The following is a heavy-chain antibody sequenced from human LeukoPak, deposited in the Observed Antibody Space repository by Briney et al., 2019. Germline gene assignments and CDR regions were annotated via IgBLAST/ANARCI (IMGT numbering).Heavy chain of an antibody. J-gene: IGHJ6*02. CDR1: GYTFTSYD. CDR3: ARGHQGYSYGPHYYYYGMDV. D-gene: IGHD5-18*01. V-gene: IGHV1-8*01. Sequence: ASVTVSFTGSGYTFTSYDINWVRQAPGQGRGGMGWMNPNSGNTGNAQKFQGRVTMTRNTSISTAYMELSSLRSEDTAVYYCARGHQGYSYGPHYYYYGMDVWGQGTTVTVSS. CDR2: MNPNSGNT.